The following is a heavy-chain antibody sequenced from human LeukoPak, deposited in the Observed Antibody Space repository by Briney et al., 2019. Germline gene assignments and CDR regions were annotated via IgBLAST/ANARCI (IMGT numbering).Heavy chain of an antibody. V-gene: IGHV1-8*01. CDR2: MNPNSGNA. D-gene: IGHD6-13*01. CDR3: ARRGSSWSLYYFDY. Sequence: ASVKVSCKASGYTFTSYDINWVRQATGQGLEWMGWMNPNSGNAGYAQKFQGRVTMTRNTSISTAYMELSSLRSEDTAVYYCARRGSSWSLYYFDYWGQGTLVTVSS. CDR1: GYTFTSYD. J-gene: IGHJ4*02.